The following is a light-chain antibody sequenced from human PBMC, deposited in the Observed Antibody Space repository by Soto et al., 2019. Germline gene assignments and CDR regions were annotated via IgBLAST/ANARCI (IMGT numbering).Light chain of an antibody. CDR1: QDIRNY. CDR3: QQYDNLPRYT. V-gene: IGKV1-33*01. J-gene: IGKJ2*01. Sequence: DIQMTQSPSSLSASVGDRITITCQARQDIRNYLNWYQQKPGKAPSLLIYDASNLETGVPSRFNGGTSGTNFTFTISSLQPEAIATYYCQQYDNLPRYTFGQGTRLEI. CDR2: DAS.